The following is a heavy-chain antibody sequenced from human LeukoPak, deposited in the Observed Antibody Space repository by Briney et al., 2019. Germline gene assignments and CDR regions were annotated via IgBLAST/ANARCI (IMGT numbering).Heavy chain of an antibody. CDR2: ISGSGGST. V-gene: IGHV3-23*01. D-gene: IGHD3-9*01. CDR1: GFTFSSYA. Sequence: GGSLRLSCAASGFTFSSYAMSWVRQAPGKGLEWVSIISGSGGSTYYADSVKGRFTISRDNSKNTLYLQMNSLRAEDTAVHYCAKVVDYDILTGYYSGWGQGTLVTVSS. J-gene: IGHJ4*02. CDR3: AKVVDYDILTGYYSG.